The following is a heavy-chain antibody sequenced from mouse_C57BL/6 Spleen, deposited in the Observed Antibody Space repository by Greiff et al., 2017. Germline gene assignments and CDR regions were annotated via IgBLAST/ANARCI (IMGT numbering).Heavy chain of an antibody. D-gene: IGHD1-1*01. CDR3: AGDQCCYGSRGYGDV. J-gene: IGHJ1*03. V-gene: IGHV5-4*01. CDR1: GFTFSSYA. CDR2: ISDGGSYP. Sequence: EVKLVESGGGLVKPGGSLKLSCAASGFTFSSYAMSWVRQTPEKRLEWVATISDGGSYPYYPDNVKGRFTISRDNATNNLYLQRSHLKSEDTAMYDGAGDQCCYGSRGYGDVWGTGTTVTVSS.